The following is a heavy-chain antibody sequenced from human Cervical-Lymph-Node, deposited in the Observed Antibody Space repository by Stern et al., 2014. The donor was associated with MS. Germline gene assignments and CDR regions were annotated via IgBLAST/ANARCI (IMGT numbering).Heavy chain of an antibody. D-gene: IGHD3-22*01. CDR1: GFTFTSSA. V-gene: IGHV1-58*01. Sequence: QMQLVQSGPEVKKPGTSVKVSCKASGFTFTSSAVQWVRQARGQRLEWIGWIVVGSGNTNYAQKFQERVTITRDMSTSTAYMELSSLRSEDTAVYYCAAPDKYYYDSSGYYNPLFDYWGQGTLVTVSS. CDR2: IVVGSGNT. CDR3: AAPDKYYYDSSGYYNPLFDY. J-gene: IGHJ4*02.